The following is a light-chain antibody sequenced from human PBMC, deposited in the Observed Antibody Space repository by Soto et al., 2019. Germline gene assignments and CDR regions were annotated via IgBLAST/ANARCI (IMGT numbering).Light chain of an antibody. CDR3: CSFATSSTLV. V-gene: IGLV2-14*01. CDR1: SSDVGTYNH. Sequence: QSALTQPASVSGSPGQSITISCTGTSSDVGTYNHVSWYQQHPGKAPQLIIYEVSNRPSGLSNRFSASKSGNTASLTISGLQAEAETDYYCCSFATSSTLVFGIGTKVTV. J-gene: IGLJ1*01. CDR2: EVS.